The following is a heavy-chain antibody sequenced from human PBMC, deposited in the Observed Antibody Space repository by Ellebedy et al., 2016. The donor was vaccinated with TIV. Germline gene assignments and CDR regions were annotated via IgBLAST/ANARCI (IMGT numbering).Heavy chain of an antibody. Sequence: AASVKVSCKASGYTFTTLDINWVRQATGQGLEWMGWMSPNSGNTGFAQKFQGRVTMTRDTSISTAYMELSSLNSEDTAVYYCARGVAEGVDNWGQGTLVTVSS. J-gene: IGHJ4*02. CDR3: ARGVAEGVDN. CDR2: MSPNSGNT. CDR1: GYTFTTLD. V-gene: IGHV1-8*01.